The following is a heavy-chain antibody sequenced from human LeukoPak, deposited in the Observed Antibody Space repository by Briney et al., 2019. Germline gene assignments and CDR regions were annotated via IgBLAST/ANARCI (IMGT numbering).Heavy chain of an antibody. CDR1: GFTFSSYG. D-gene: IGHD5-18*01. Sequence: GGSLRLSCAASGFTFSSYGMHWVRQAPGKGLEWVAVIWYDGSNKYYADSVKGRFTISRDNSKNTLYLQMNSLRAEDTAVYYCARSFGYSYALRFDPWGQGTLVTVSS. J-gene: IGHJ5*02. CDR3: ARSFGYSYALRFDP. CDR2: IWYDGSNK. V-gene: IGHV3-33*01.